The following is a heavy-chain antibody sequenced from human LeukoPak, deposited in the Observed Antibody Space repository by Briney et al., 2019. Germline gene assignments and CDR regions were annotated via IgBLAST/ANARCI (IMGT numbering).Heavy chain of an antibody. V-gene: IGHV3-30*18. D-gene: IGHD2-2*02. Sequence: PGGSLRLSCAASGFTFSSYGMHWVRQAPGKGLEWVAVISYDGSNKYYADSVKGRFTISRDNSKNTLYLQMNSLRAEDTAVYYCAKGGPLGYCTSTSCYTVFHWGQGTLVTVSS. J-gene: IGHJ4*02. CDR3: AKGGPLGYCTSTSCYTVFH. CDR1: GFTFSSYG. CDR2: ISYDGSNK.